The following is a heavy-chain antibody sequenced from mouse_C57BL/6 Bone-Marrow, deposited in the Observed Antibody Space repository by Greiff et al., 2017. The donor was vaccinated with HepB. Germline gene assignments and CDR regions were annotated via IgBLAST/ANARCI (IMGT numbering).Heavy chain of an antibody. CDR3: ARDRDWDGGFAY. D-gene: IGHD4-1*01. CDR1: GFTFSSYA. V-gene: IGHV5-4*01. Sequence: DVKLVESGGGLVKPGGSLKLSCAASGFTFSSYAMSWVRQTPEKRLEWVATISDGGSYTYYPDNVKGRFTISRDNAKNNLYLQMSHLKSEDTAMYYCARDRDWDGGFAYWGQGTLVTVSA. CDR2: ISDGGSYT. J-gene: IGHJ3*01.